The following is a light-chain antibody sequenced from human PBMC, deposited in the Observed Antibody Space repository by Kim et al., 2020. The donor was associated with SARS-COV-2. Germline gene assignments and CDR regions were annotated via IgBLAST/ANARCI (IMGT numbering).Light chain of an antibody. CDR2: DVS. J-gene: IGLJ2*01. CDR3: CSYAGSYTLV. CDR1: ISDVGCYNY. Sequence: GQSVTISCTGTISDVGCYNYVSWYQQHPGKAPKLMIYDVSKRPSGVPDRFSGSKSGNTASLTISGLQAEDEADYYCCSYAGSYTLVFGGGTQLTVL. V-gene: IGLV2-11*01.